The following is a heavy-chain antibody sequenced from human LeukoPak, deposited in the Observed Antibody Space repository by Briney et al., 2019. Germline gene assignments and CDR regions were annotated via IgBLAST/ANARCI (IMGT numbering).Heavy chain of an antibody. CDR1: GFSFSNYW. CDR2: I. V-gene: IGHV3-74*01. J-gene: IGHJ4*02. D-gene: IGHD3-10*02. CDR3: VRDLRSADY. Sequence: PGGSLRLSCAASGFSFSNYWMHWVRQAPGKGLVWVSRIRGLREGPIHHVQRQRQEYAVSANEQSESRDTAVYYCVRDLRSADYWGQGTLVIVSS.